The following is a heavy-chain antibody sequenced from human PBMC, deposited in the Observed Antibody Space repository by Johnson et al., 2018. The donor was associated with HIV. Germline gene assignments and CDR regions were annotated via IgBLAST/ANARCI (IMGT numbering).Heavy chain of an antibody. CDR2: ISTSGSTI. J-gene: IGHJ3*02. CDR3: VRDVGPLDI. Sequence: QVQLVESGGGLVQPGGSLRLSCAASGFTVSNNYMNWVRQAPGKGLEWVADISTSGSTIYYADSVKGRFTISRDNARNSLYLQMNSLRVEDTAVYYCVRDVGPLDIWGQGTLVTVS. CDR1: GFTVSNNY. V-gene: IGHV3-11*01.